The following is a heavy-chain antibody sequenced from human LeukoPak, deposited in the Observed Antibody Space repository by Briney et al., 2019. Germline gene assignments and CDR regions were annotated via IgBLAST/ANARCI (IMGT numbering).Heavy chain of an antibody. CDR2: ISHTGGWT. D-gene: IGHD3-22*01. V-gene: IGHV3-23*01. CDR1: GFSFSSYA. Sequence: PGGSLRLPCEASGFSFSSYAMGWVRHAPGKGLEWVSGISHTGGWTHYADSVKGRFTISRDNSKNRLYLQMDSLRAEDTAVYRCAKEMSSSGYPIDYWGQGTLVTVSS. J-gene: IGHJ4*02. CDR3: AKEMSSSGYPIDY.